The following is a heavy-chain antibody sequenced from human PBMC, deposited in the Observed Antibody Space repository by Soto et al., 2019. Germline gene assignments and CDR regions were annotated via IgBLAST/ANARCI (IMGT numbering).Heavy chain of an antibody. CDR2: TWNDGSHK. D-gene: IGHD1-1*01. J-gene: IGHJ3*02. CDR3: TTKRNDWQAFVI. V-gene: IGHV3-33*01. CDR1: GFTFSTYG. Sequence: QVQLVESGGGVVQPGRSLRLSCVASGFTFSTYGMHWVRQAPGKGLEWVAMTWNDGSHKYYADPVKDRFTISRDNFKNPLYLKIKGRKGGGSAVYFCTTKRNDWQAFVIGGKGTMVPVPS.